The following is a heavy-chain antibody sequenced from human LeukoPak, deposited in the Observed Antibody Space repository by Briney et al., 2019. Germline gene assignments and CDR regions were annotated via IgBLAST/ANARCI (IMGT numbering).Heavy chain of an antibody. CDR3: ARDSPIGYSSSWYQIDY. J-gene: IGHJ4*02. D-gene: IGHD6-13*01. CDR1: GGSISSGGYY. CDR2: IYYSGST. Sequence: SETLSLTCTVSGGSISSGGYYWSWIHQHPGKGLEWIGYIYYSGSTYYNPSLKSRVTISVDTSKNQFSLKLSSVTAADTAVYYCARDSPIGYSSSWYQIDYWGQGTLVTVSS. V-gene: IGHV4-31*03.